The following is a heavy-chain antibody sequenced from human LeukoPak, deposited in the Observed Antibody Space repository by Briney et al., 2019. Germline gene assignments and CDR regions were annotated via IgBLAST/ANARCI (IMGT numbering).Heavy chain of an antibody. CDR1: GFTFSSYG. J-gene: IGHJ4*02. CDR3: AKGGPPVAFDY. Sequence: GRSLRLSCAASGFTFSSYGMHWVRQAPGKGLEWVAVISHDGNNNYYSDSVKGRFTISRDNSKNTLDLRMNSLRAEDTAVYYCAKGGPPVAFDYWGQGTLVTVSS. V-gene: IGHV3-30*18. D-gene: IGHD3/OR15-3a*01. CDR2: ISHDGNNN.